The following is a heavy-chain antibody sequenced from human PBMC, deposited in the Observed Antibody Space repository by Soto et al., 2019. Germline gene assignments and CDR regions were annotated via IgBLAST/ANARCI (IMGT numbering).Heavy chain of an antibody. J-gene: IGHJ4*02. V-gene: IGHV4-30-4*01. Sequence: QVPLQESGPGLVKPSETLSLTCTVSGGSISSDYYYWSWIRQPSGRCLEWIGYIYYSGRTYYNPSLKRRLIISVDTSKNQFSLGLSSVTAADTAVYYCARGGAIADFYCDSWGQGILVSVSS. CDR2: IYYSGRT. D-gene: IGHD1-26*01. CDR3: ARGGAIADFYCDS. CDR1: GGSISSDYYY.